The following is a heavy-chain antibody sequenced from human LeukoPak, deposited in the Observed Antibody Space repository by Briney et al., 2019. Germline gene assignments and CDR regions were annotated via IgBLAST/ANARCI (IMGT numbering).Heavy chain of an antibody. Sequence: GGSLRLSCAASGFAFSSYAMRWVRQAPGKGLDWVSTISGSGATTSYADSVKGRFTIPRDNSKNTLYLQMNSLRAEDTAVYYCAKDFLLRMAVAIDYWGQGTLVTVSS. CDR2: ISGSGATT. V-gene: IGHV3-23*01. CDR3: AKDFLLRMAVAIDY. D-gene: IGHD6-19*01. J-gene: IGHJ4*02. CDR1: GFAFSSYA.